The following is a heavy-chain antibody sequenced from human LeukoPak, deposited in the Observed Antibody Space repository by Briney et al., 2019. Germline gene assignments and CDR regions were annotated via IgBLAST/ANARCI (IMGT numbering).Heavy chain of an antibody. CDR2: INHSGST. D-gene: IGHD3-22*01. J-gene: IGHJ6*02. CDR1: GGSISSSSKF. V-gene: IGHV4-39*07. Sequence: PSETLSLTCTVSGGSISSSSKFWGWTRQPPGKGLEWIGEINHSGSTNYNPSLKSRVTISVDTSKNQFSLKLSSVTAADTAVYYCARGFRRYYYDSSGYPTGGLNWDYYYGMDVWGQGTTVTVSS. CDR3: ARGFRRYYYDSSGYPTGGLNWDYYYGMDV.